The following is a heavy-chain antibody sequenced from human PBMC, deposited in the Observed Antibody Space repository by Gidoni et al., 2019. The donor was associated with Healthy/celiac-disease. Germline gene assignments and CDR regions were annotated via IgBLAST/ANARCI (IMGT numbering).Heavy chain of an antibody. CDR2: IYYSGST. Sequence: QLQLQESGPGLVKPSETLSVTCTVSGGSISSSSYYWGWIRQPPGKGLEWIGSIYYSGSTYYNPSLKSRVTISVDTSKNQFSLKLSSVTAADTAVYYCASYSDYVWGSYRWGPFDYWGQGTLVTVSS. D-gene: IGHD3-16*02. J-gene: IGHJ4*02. V-gene: IGHV4-39*01. CDR3: ASYSDYVWGSYRWGPFDY. CDR1: GGSISSSSYY.